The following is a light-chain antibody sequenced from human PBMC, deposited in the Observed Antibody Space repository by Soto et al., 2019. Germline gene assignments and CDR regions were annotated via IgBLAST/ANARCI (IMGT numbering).Light chain of an antibody. CDR1: QTISSW. V-gene: IGKV1-5*03. CDR2: KAS. Sequence: DIQMTQSPSTLSVSVGDRVTSTCRASQTISSWLAWYQQKPGKAPKRLIYKASTLKSGVPSRFSGSGSGTEFTLTISSLQPDDFETYYCQHYNSYSEAFGQGTKVDIK. CDR3: QHYNSYSEA. J-gene: IGKJ1*01.